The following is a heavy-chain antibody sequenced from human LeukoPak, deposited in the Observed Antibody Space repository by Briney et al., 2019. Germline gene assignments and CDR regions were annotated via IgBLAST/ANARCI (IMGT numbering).Heavy chain of an antibody. CDR3: ARDDSGSYFY. V-gene: IGHV4-30-2*01. D-gene: IGHD1-26*01. J-gene: IGHJ4*02. CDR2: IYHSGST. Sequence: SQTLSLTCTVSGGSISSGGYYWSWIRQPPGKGLEWIGYIYHSGSTYYNPSLKSRVTISVDRSKNQFSLKLSSVTAADTAVYYCARDDSGSYFYWGQGTLVTVSS. CDR1: GGSISSGGYY.